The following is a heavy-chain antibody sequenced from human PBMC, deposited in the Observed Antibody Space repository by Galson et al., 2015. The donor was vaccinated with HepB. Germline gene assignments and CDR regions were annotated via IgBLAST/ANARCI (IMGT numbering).Heavy chain of an antibody. CDR1: GFTFSSYS. D-gene: IGHD3-3*01. Sequence: SLRLSCAASGFTFSSYSMNWVRQAPGKGLEWVSSISSSSSYIYYADSVKGRFTISRDNAKNSLYLQMNSLRAEDTAVYYCARDLDFWSGRGHVRGMDVWGQGTTVTVSS. V-gene: IGHV3-21*01. J-gene: IGHJ6*02. CDR3: ARDLDFWSGRGHVRGMDV. CDR2: ISSSSSYI.